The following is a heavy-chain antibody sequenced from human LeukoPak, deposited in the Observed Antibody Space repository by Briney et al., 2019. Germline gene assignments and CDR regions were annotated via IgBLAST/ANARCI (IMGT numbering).Heavy chain of an antibody. Sequence: SETLSLTCTVSGGSISSYYWSWIRQPPGKGLEWIGYIYYSGSTNYNPSLKSRVTISVDTPKNQFSLKLSSVTAAGTAVYYCATERLGYYYYGMDVWGQGTTVTVSS. CDR1: GGSISSYY. CDR2: IYYSGST. V-gene: IGHV4-59*01. CDR3: ATERLGYYYYGMDV. J-gene: IGHJ6*02.